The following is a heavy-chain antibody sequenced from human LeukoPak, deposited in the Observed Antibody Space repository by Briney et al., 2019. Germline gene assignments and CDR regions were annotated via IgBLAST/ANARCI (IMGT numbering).Heavy chain of an antibody. J-gene: IGHJ4*02. V-gene: IGHV4-4*07. D-gene: IGHD7-27*01. CDR1: GGSIGTYY. CDR2: IFTTGGA. CDR3: VRDGPSWGLL. Sequence: SETLSLTCTVSGGSIGTYYWSWIRQPAGKGLEWVGRIFTTGGANYNPSLKSRVTMSLDTSNNLFSLKLNSVTAADTAVYYCVRDGPSWGLLWGQGALVTVSS.